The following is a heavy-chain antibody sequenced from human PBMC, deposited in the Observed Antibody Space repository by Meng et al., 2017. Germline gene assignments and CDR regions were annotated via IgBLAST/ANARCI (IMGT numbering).Heavy chain of an antibody. D-gene: IGHD3-22*01. CDR2: ISSSSSYI. J-gene: IGHJ4*02. V-gene: IGHV3-21*01. CDR1: GFTFSSYS. CDR3: ARDLVYYYDSSGYYYFDY. Sequence: GGSLRLSCAASGFTFSSYSMNWVRQAPGKGLEWVSSISSSSSYIYYADSVKGRFTISRDNAKNSLYLQMNSLRAEDTAVYYYARDLVYYYDSSGYYYFDYWGQGTLVTVSS.